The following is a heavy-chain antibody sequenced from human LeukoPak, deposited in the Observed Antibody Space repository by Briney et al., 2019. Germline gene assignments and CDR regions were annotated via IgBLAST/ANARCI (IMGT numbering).Heavy chain of an antibody. CDR2: IWYDGSNK. J-gene: IGHJ4*02. CDR3: AKDLLAYCGGDCYSMAFDY. CDR1: GFSFSSYG. Sequence: PGGSLRLSCAASGFSFSSYGMHWARQSPGKGLEWVAVIWYDGSNKYYADSVKGRFTISRDSSKNTLYLQMNSLRGEDTAVYYCAKDLLAYCGGDCYSMAFDYWGQGTLVTVSS. D-gene: IGHD2-21*02. V-gene: IGHV3-33*06.